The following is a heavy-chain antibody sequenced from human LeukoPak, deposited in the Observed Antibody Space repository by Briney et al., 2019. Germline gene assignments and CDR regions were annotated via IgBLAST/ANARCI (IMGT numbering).Heavy chain of an antibody. D-gene: IGHD3-16*01. J-gene: IGHJ3*02. CDR3: AKASTSYGYKDDAFDI. Sequence: GGSLRLSCAASGFTFGDYAMNWGRHAPGKGLEWVSGISWDSRTINYADSVRGRFTISRDNAKSSLYLQMNSLRPEDTALYYCAKASTSYGYKDDAFDIWGQGTMVTVSS. CDR1: GFTFGDYA. V-gene: IGHV3-9*01. CDR2: ISWDSRTI.